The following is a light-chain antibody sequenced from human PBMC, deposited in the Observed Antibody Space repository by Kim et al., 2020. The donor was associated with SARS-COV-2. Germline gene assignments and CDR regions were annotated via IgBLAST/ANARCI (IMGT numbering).Light chain of an antibody. V-gene: IGLV3-19*01. J-gene: IGLJ1*01. CDR2: GKN. CDR1: SLRSYY. Sequence: SSELTQDPAVSVALGQTVRITCQGDSLRSYYASWYQQKPGQAPVIVIYGKNNRPSGIPDRFSGSSSGNTASLTITGAQAEDEADYYCNSRDSSGNRAFGT. CDR3: NSRDSSGNRA.